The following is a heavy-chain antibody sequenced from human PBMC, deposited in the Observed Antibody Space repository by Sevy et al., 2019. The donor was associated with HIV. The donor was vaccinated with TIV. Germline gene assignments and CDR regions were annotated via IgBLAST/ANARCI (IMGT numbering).Heavy chain of an antibody. CDR2: IWYDGSNK. CDR3: ARDPLSPSMVRGVIGPDY. CDR1: GFTFSSYG. D-gene: IGHD3-10*01. V-gene: IGHV3-33*01. J-gene: IGHJ4*02. Sequence: GGSLRLSCAASGFTFSSYGMHWVRQAPGKGLEWVAVIWYDGSNKYYADSVKGRFTISRDKSKNTLYLQMNSLRAEDTAVYYCARDPLSPSMVRGVIGPDYWGQGTLVTVSS.